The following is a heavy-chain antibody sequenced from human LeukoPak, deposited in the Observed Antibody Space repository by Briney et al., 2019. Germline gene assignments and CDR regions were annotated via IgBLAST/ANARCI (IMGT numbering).Heavy chain of an antibody. CDR3: AKDGTRLRYFDWLSPSPGYYYYGMDV. Sequence: GGSLRLSCAGAGFSITDHHMDWVRQAPGKGLEWVGRSATTKPNSCTTQYAASVRGRFTISRDDSQNSLYLQLNSLRAEDTAVYYCAKDGTRLRYFDWLSPSPGYYYYGMDVWGQGTTVTVSS. CDR1: GFSITDHH. V-gene: IGHV3-72*01. CDR2: SATTKPNSCTT. D-gene: IGHD3-9*01. J-gene: IGHJ6*02.